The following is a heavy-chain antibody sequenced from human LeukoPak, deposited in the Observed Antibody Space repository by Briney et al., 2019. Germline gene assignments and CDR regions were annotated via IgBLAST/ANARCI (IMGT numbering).Heavy chain of an antibody. CDR2: ISSGSSYI. CDR3: AKDMGGDYFSYYFDY. D-gene: IGHD4-17*01. Sequence: GGSLRLSCAASGFTLSRYSMNWVRQAPGKGLEWVSSISSGSSYIYYAGSVKGRFTISRDNSKNSLYLQMNSLRTEDTALYYCAKDMGGDYFSYYFDYWGQGTLVTVSS. V-gene: IGHV3-21*04. CDR1: GFTLSRYS. J-gene: IGHJ4*02.